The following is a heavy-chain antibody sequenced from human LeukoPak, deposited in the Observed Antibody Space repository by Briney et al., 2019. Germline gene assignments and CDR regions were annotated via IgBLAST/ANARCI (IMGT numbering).Heavy chain of an antibody. CDR2: ISYDGSNK. Sequence: GRSLRLSCAASGFTFSSYAMHWVRQAPGKGLEWVAVISYDGSNKYYADSVKGRFTISRDNSKNTLYLQMNSLRAEDTAVYYCAREGRVAATQAFFDYWGQGTLVTVSS. CDR3: AREGRVAATQAFFDY. J-gene: IGHJ4*02. CDR1: GFTFSSYA. D-gene: IGHD2-15*01. V-gene: IGHV3-30-3*01.